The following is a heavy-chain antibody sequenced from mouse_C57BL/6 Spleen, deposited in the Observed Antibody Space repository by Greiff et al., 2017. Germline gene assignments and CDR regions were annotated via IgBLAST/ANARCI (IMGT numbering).Heavy chain of an antibody. CDR2: IDPETGGT. CDR1: GYTFTDYE. Sequence: QVQLQQSGAELVRPGASVTLSCKASGYTFTDYEMHWVKQTPVHGLEWIGAIDPETGGTAYNQKFKGKAILTADKSSSTAYMELRSLTSEDSAVYYCTRGPYYGSSGDWYCDVWGTGSTVSDPS. CDR3: TRGPYYGSSGDWYCDV. V-gene: IGHV1-15*01. J-gene: IGHJ1*03. D-gene: IGHD1-1*01.